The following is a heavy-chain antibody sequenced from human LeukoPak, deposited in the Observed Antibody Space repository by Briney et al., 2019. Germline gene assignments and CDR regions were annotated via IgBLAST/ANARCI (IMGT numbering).Heavy chain of an antibody. J-gene: IGHJ4*02. Sequence: ASPKVSCKASGYTFTSYFLHWGRQGSGQGLEWMGIINPSGGSTSYAQKFQGRVTMTRDMSTSTVYMELSSLRSEDTAVYYCARGVYLDYWGQGTLVTVSS. CDR3: ARGVYLDY. V-gene: IGHV1-46*01. CDR1: GYTFTSYF. CDR2: INPSGGST.